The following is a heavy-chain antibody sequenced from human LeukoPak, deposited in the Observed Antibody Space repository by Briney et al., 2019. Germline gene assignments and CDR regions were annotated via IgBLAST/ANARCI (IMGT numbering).Heavy chain of an antibody. CDR2: IIPIFGTA. J-gene: IGHJ6*03. D-gene: IGHD2-2*02. V-gene: IGHV1-69*13. CDR3: ARAPLYCSSTSCYTRDYYYYYYMDV. CDR1: GGTFSSYA. Sequence: SVKVSCKASGGTFSSYAISWVRQAPGQGLEWMGGIIPIFGTANYAQKFQGRVTITADESTSTAYMELSSLRSEDTAVYYCARAPLYCSSTSCYTRDYYYYYYMDVWGKGTTVSVSS.